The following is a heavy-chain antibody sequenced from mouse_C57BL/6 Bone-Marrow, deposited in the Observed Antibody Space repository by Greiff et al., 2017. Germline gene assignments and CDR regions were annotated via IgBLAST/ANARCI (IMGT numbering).Heavy chain of an antibody. CDR3: TAYYSNYWYFDV. J-gene: IGHJ1*03. CDR1: GYTFTDYE. V-gene: IGHV1-15*01. D-gene: IGHD2-5*01. CDR2: IDPETGGT. Sequence: VQLQESGAELVRPGASVTLSCKASGYTFTDYEMHWVKQTPVHGLEWIGAIDPETGGTAYNQKFKGKAILTADKSSSTAYMELRSLTSEDSAVYYCTAYYSNYWYFDVWGTGTTVTVSS.